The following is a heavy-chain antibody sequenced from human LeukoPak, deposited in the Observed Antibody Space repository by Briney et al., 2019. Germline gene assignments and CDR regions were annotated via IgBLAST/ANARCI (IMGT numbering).Heavy chain of an antibody. V-gene: IGHV4-59*08. Sequence: PSETLSLTCTVSGGSISSYYWSWIRQRPGKGLEWIGYIYYSGSTNYNPSLKSRVTISVDTSKNQFSLKLSSVTAADTAVYYCARQGKLWFGELFDMDVWGKGTTVTVSS. CDR1: GGSISSYY. CDR3: ARQGKLWFGELFDMDV. D-gene: IGHD3-10*01. J-gene: IGHJ6*03. CDR2: IYYSGST.